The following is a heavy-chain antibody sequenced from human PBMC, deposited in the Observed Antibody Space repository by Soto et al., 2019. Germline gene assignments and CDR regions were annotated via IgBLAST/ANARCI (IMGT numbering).Heavy chain of an antibody. CDR3: ARDKRFGTVTTGNWFDP. CDR1: GGSISSYY. J-gene: IGHJ5*02. CDR2: IYTSGST. D-gene: IGHD4-4*01. Sequence: QVQLQESGPGLVKPSETLSLTCTVSGGSISSYYWSWIRQPAGKGLEWIGRIYTSGSTNYNPSLKSRVTMSVDTSKNQFSLKPSSVTAADTAVYYCARDKRFGTVTTGNWFDPWGQGTLVTVSS. V-gene: IGHV4-4*07.